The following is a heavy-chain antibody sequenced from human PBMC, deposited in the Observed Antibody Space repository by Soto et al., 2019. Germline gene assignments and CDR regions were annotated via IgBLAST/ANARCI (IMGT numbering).Heavy chain of an antibody. CDR1: GFTFSNAW. V-gene: IGHV3-15*01. CDR3: TVWLVQGAGDY. Sequence: LRLSCAASGFTFSNAWMSWVRQAPGKGLEWVGRIKSKTDGGTTDYAAPVKGRFTISRDDSKNTLYLQMNSLKTEDTAVYYCTVWLVQGAGDYWGQGTLVTVSS. D-gene: IGHD6-19*01. J-gene: IGHJ4*02. CDR2: IKSKTDGGTT.